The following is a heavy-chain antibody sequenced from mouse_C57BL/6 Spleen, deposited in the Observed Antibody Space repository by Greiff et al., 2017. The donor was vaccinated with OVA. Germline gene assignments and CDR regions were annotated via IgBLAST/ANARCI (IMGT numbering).Heavy chain of an antibody. CDR1: GYTFTSYW. CDR3: ARGDYYGSSRYFDV. Sequence: QVQLQQPGAELVKPGASVKMSCKASGYTFTSYWITWVKQRPGQGLEWIGDIYPGSGSTNYNEKFKSKATLTVDTSSSTAYMQLSSLTSEDSAVYCCARGDYYGSSRYFDVWGTGTTVTVSS. D-gene: IGHD1-1*01. J-gene: IGHJ1*03. V-gene: IGHV1-55*01. CDR2: IYPGSGST.